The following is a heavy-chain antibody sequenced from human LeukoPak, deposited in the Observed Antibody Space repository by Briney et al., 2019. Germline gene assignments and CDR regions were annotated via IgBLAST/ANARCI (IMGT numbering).Heavy chain of an antibody. CDR2: INPNSGGT. J-gene: IGHJ4*02. CDR1: GYTFTGYY. Sequence: ASVKVSCKASGYTFTGYYMHWVRQAPGQGLEWMGWINPNSGGTSQKFQGRVTMTRDTSISTAYMELSRLGSDDTAVYYCARGLRYFDWYYFDSWGQGTLVTVSS. CDR3: ARGLRYFDWYYFDS. D-gene: IGHD3-9*01. V-gene: IGHV1-2*02.